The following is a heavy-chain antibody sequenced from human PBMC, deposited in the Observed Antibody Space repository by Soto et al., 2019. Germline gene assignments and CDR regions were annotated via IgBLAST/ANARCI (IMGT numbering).Heavy chain of an antibody. Sequence: GGSLRLSCAASGFTFSSYAMSWVRRAPGKGLEWVSAISGSGGSTYYADSVKGRFTISRDNSKNTLYLQMNSLRAEDTAVYYCAKGAHIVVVPAAIGPFDPWGQGTLVTVSS. D-gene: IGHD2-2*01. CDR1: GFTFSSYA. CDR2: ISGSGGST. J-gene: IGHJ5*02. V-gene: IGHV3-23*01. CDR3: AKGAHIVVVPAAIGPFDP.